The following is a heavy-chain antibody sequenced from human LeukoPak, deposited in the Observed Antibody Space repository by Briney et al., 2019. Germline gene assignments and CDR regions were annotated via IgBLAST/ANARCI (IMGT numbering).Heavy chain of an antibody. V-gene: IGHV1-2*02. D-gene: IGHD3-22*01. CDR3: ARGYITMIVVY. CDR1: GYTFTGYY. Sequence: ASVKVSCKASGYTFTGYYMHWVRQAPGQGLEWMGWINPNSGGTNYAQKVQGRVTMTRDTSISTAYMELSRLRSDDTAVYYCARGYITMIVVYWGQGTLVTVSS. CDR2: INPNSGGT. J-gene: IGHJ4*02.